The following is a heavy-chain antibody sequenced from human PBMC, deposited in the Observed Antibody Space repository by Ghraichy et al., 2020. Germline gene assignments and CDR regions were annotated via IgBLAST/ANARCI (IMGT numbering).Heavy chain of an antibody. V-gene: IGHV3-23*01. CDR1: GFSFSIYG. D-gene: IGHD2-21*02. Sequence: TLSLTCAASGFSFSIYGMSWVRQVPGTGLEWVSGISGSGTSTYYGDSVKGRFTISRDNSKNTLYLQMNSLRAEDTAVYYWAKTKLQCGGDCFEGGRGSYFDYWGQGTLITVSS. J-gene: IGHJ4*02. CDR3: AKTKLQCGGDCFEGGRGSYFDY. CDR2: ISGSGTST.